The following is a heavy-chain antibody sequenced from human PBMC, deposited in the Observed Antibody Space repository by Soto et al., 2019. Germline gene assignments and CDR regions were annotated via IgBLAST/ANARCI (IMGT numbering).Heavy chain of an antibody. CDR2: IKRKIDGETT. CDR3: VSDLGELASDPDY. CDR1: GFTFNNAY. V-gene: IGHV3-15*07. D-gene: IGHD3-16*01. Sequence: EVQLVESGGGLVEPGGSLRLSCAASGFTFNNAYMNWVRQAPGKGLEWVGRIKRKIDGETTDYAAPVKGRFTISRDDSKSTMYLEMNSLKTEDTAVYYCVSDLGELASDPDYWGQGILVTVSS. J-gene: IGHJ4*02.